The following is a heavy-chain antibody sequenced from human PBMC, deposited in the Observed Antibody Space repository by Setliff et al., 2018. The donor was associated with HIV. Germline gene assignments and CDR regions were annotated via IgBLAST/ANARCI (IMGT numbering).Heavy chain of an antibody. CDR2: IKTAASVT. CDR1: GFTFSSYR. CDR3: AADVPNFSDDYIPIDY. D-gene: IGHD4-4*01. Sequence: GGSLRLSCAASGFTFSSYRMHWVRQTPGKGLVWVSRIKTAASVTSYADSVKGRFTISRDNAKNTLYLQMNSLTADDTAVYYCAADVPNFSDDYIPIDYWGRGTLVTVSS. J-gene: IGHJ4*02. V-gene: IGHV3-74*01.